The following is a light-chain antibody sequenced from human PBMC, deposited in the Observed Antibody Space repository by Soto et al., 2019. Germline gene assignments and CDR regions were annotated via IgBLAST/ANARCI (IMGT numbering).Light chain of an antibody. CDR2: DAS. V-gene: IGKV1-5*01. Sequence: DIQMTQSPSTLAASVGDRVTITCPASQSISSWLAWYQQKPGKAPKLLIYDASSLESGVPSRISASGSGTEFTLTISSLQPDDFATYYFQQYNSFSPTFGQGTRREIK. J-gene: IGKJ5*01. CDR1: QSISSW. CDR3: QQYNSFSPT.